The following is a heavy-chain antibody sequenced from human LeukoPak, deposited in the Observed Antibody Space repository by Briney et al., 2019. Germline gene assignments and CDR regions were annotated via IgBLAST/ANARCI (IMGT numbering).Heavy chain of an antibody. CDR2: IKSKTDGGTT. V-gene: IGHV3-15*01. CDR1: GFTFSNAW. CDR3: TTALPPITMIVVVRDY. D-gene: IGHD3-22*01. J-gene: IGHJ4*02. Sequence: GGSLRLSCAASGFTFSNAWMSWVRQAPGKGLEWVGRIKSKTDGGTTDYAAPVKGRFTISRDDSKNTLYLQMNSLKTEDTAVYYCTTALPPITMIVVVRDYWGQGTLVTVSS.